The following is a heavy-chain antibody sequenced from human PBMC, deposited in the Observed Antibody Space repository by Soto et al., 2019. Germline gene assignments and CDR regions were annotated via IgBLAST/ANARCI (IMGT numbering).Heavy chain of an antibody. CDR2: INAGNGDT. Sequence: ASVKVSCKASGYTFSSHAIHWVRQAPGQRLEWMGWINAGNGDTNYSQKFQGRVAITTDTSASSAYLELSTLRSEDTAVYYCARLSTIFGVVPAFDYWGQGTLVTVSS. CDR3: ARLSTIFGVVPAFDY. J-gene: IGHJ4*02. V-gene: IGHV1-3*01. D-gene: IGHD3-3*01. CDR1: GYTFSSHA.